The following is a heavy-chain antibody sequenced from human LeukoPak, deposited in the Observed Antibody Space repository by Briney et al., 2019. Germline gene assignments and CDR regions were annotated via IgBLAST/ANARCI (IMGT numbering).Heavy chain of an antibody. CDR1: GITLSNYG. CDR3: AKRGVVIRAVIIVGFHKEAYYFDY. V-gene: IGHV3-23*01. J-gene: IGHJ4*02. Sequence: GGSLRLSCAVSGITLSNYGMSWVRQAPGKGLEWVAGISDGGGSRNYADSVKGRFTISRGNPKNTLYLQMNSLRAEDTAVYFCAKRGVVIRAVIIVGFHKEAYYFDYWGQGALVTVSS. D-gene: IGHD3-10*01. CDR2: ISDGGGSR.